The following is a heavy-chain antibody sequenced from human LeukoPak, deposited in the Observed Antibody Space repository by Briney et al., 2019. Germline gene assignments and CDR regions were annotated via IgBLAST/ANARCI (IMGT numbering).Heavy chain of an antibody. Sequence: ASETLSLTCTVSGGSISSYYWSWIRQPPGKGLEWIGYIYYSGSTNYNPSLKSRVTISVDPFKNQFSLKLSSVTAADTAVYYCARDRPGYSSTYDAFDIWGQGTMVTVSS. V-gene: IGHV4-59*01. J-gene: IGHJ3*02. CDR2: IYYSGST. D-gene: IGHD6-13*01. CDR1: GGSISSYY. CDR3: ARDRPGYSSTYDAFDI.